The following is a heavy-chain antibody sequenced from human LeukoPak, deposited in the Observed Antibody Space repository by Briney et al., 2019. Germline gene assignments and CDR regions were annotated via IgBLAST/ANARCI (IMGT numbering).Heavy chain of an antibody. CDR3: ATVGAAYYYGMDV. D-gene: IGHD1-26*01. Sequence: ETLSLTCAVYGGSFSGYYWSWVRQTPGKGLEWVSVIYSGGSTYYADSVKGRFTISRDNSKNTLYLQMNSLRAEDTAVYYCATVGAAYYYGMDVWGQGTTVTVSS. CDR1: GGSFSGYY. J-gene: IGHJ6*02. V-gene: IGHV3-66*01. CDR2: IYSGGST.